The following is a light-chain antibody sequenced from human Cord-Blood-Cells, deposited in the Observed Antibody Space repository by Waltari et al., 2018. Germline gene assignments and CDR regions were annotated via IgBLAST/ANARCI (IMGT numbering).Light chain of an antibody. CDR3: AAWDDSLNGWV. Sequence: QSVLTQPPSASGTPGQRVTIPCSGSSSNIGSNTVKWSQHPPGPAPNLLIYSNNQRPSGVPARFSGSKSGTSASLAISGLQSEDEADYYCAAWDDSLNGWVFGGGTKLTVL. CDR2: SNN. J-gene: IGLJ3*02. V-gene: IGLV1-44*01. CDR1: SSNIGSNT.